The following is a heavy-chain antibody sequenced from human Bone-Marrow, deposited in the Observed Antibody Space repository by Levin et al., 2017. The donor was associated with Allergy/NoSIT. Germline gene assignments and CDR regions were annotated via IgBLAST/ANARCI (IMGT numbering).Heavy chain of an antibody. V-gene: IGHV3-21*01. CDR2: IETTSSYI. Sequence: PGGSLRLSCSASGFTFTSYTMHWVRQAPGMGLEWVSSIETTSSYIYYADSVEGRFTISRDNGNNSLFLQMNSLRVDDTAVYFCARDEGLLSRGYCSSGNCQMDQWGQGVLVTVSS. J-gene: IGHJ4*02. D-gene: IGHD2-2*01. CDR3: ARDEGLLSRGYCSSGNCQMDQ. CDR1: GFTFTSYT.